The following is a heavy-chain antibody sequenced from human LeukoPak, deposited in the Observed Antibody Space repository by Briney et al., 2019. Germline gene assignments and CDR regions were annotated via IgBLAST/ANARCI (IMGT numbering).Heavy chain of an antibody. CDR3: AKRASGSGTSLYYFDY. CDR2: ISNSAGST. Sequence: GGSLRLSCAASGFTFRSYWMSWVRQAPGKGLEWVSVISNSAGSTFYADPVKGRFTISRDNSKNTLYLQMNSLRAEDTAVYYCAKRASGSGTSLYYFDYWGQGTLVTVSS. J-gene: IGHJ4*02. V-gene: IGHV3-23*01. D-gene: IGHD3-10*01. CDR1: GFTFRSYW.